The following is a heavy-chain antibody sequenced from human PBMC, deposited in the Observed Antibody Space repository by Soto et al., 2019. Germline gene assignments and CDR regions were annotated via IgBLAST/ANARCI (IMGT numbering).Heavy chain of an antibody. D-gene: IGHD3-22*01. Sequence: ASVKVSCKASGYSFTSYGINWVRQATGQGLEWMGWMNPNSGNTGYAQKFQGRVTMTRNTSISTAYMELSSLRSEDTAVYYCARLLGESSGHIDYYYYGMDVWGQGTTVTVSS. CDR3: ARLLGESSGHIDYYYYGMDV. V-gene: IGHV1-8*01. J-gene: IGHJ6*02. CDR1: GYSFTSYG. CDR2: MNPNSGNT.